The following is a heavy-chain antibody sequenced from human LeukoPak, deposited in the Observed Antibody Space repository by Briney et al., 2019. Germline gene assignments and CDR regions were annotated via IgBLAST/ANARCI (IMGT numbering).Heavy chain of an antibody. CDR3: ARDYFYGLDV. CDR2: FSDDEGRT. V-gene: IGHV3-74*01. Sequence: GGSLRLSCEVSGFTFSSYWIHWVRQAPGKGLVWVSRFSDDEGRTVYADSVKGRFTISRDNAKNTLYLQMNSLRAEDTAVYYCARDYFYGLDVWGQGTTVTVSS. CDR1: GFTFSSYW. J-gene: IGHJ6*02.